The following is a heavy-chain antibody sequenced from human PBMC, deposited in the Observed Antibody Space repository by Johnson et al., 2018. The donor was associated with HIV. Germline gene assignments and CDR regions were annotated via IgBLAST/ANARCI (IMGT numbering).Heavy chain of an antibody. Sequence: FNTYAMHWVRQAPGKGLQWVALMSYDGIKKYYADSVKGRFTISGDSSKNTVFLQMNSLRVEDTAVYFCARTTISCCGVTGRCFHVWG. CDR1: FNTYA. D-gene: IGHD2-15*01. CDR3: ARTTISCCGVTGRCFHV. V-gene: IGHV3-30-3*01. CDR2: MSYDGIKK. J-gene: IGHJ3*01.